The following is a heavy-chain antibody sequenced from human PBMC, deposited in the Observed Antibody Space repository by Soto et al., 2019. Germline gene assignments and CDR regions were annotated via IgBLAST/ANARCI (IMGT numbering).Heavy chain of an antibody. CDR2: TYYRSKWYN. CDR1: GDSVSSNSAA. CDR3: ARAGEWIAVAGTRYYYYYGMDV. D-gene: IGHD6-19*01. V-gene: IGHV6-1*01. Sequence: PSQTLSLTCAISGDSVSSNSAAWNWIRQSPSRGLEWLGRTYYRSKWYNDYAVSVKSRITINPDTSKNQFSLQLNSVTPEDTAVYYCARAGEWIAVAGTRYYYYYGMDVWGQGTTVTVSS. J-gene: IGHJ6*02.